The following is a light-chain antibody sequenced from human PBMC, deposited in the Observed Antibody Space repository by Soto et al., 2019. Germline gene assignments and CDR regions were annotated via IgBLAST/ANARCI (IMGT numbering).Light chain of an antibody. Sequence: QSALTQPASVSGSPGQSITMSCTGTSSDVGGYNYVYWYQQHPGKAPKLMIYDVSNRPSGVSTRFSGSKSGNTASLTISGLQAEDEADYYCSSYIGSGYVFGTGTKSPS. CDR3: SSYIGSGYV. J-gene: IGLJ1*01. V-gene: IGLV2-14*03. CDR2: DVS. CDR1: SSDVGGYNY.